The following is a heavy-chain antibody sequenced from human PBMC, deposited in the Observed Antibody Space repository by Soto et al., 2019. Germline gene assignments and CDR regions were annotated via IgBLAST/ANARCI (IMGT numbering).Heavy chain of an antibody. CDR3: ARVTGGIAAAGVFDY. V-gene: IGHV1-69*01. J-gene: IGHJ4*02. D-gene: IGHD6-13*01. Sequence: QVQLVQSGAEVKKPGSSVKVSCKASGGTFSSYAISWVRQAPGQGLEWMGGIIPIFGTANYAQKFQGRVTSTADESTSTAYMELSSLRSEDTAVYYGARVTGGIAAAGVFDYWGQGTLVTVSS. CDR1: GGTFSSYA. CDR2: IIPIFGTA.